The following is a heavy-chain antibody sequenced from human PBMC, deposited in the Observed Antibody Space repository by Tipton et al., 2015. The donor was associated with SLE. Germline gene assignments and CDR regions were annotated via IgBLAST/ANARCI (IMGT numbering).Heavy chain of an antibody. J-gene: IGHJ4*02. Sequence: GSLRLSCAASGFTFDDYAMSWVRQAPGKGLEWVSGINWSGRSTAYADSVKGRFTISRDNAKNSLDLEINSLTDEDTAFYFCAKDRTTIIRGVFDYWGQGIPVTVSS. D-gene: IGHD3-10*01. CDR1: GFTFDDYA. V-gene: IGHV3-20*04. CDR2: INWSGRST. CDR3: AKDRTTIIRGVFDY.